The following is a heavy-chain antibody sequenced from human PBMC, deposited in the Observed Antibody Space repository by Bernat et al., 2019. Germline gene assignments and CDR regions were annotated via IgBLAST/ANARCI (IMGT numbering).Heavy chain of an antibody. J-gene: IGHJ3*02. Sequence: QVQLQESGPGLVKPSQTLSLTCTVSGGSISSGGYYWSWIRQHPGKGLEWIGYIYYSGSTYYNPSLKSRVTISVDTSKNQFSLKLSPVTAADTAVYYCARWGYDYDSSDYSLSPRRDIWGQGTMVTVSS. V-gene: IGHV4-31*03. CDR1: GGSISSGGYY. CDR2: IYYSGST. CDR3: ARWGYDYDSSDYSLSPRRDI. D-gene: IGHD3-22*01.